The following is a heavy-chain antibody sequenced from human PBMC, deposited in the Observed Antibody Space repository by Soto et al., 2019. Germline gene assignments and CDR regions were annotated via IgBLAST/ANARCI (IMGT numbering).Heavy chain of an antibody. J-gene: IGHJ4*02. CDR3: ERVANPLYFHY. V-gene: IGHV3-21*01. CDR2: ISSSSSYI. Sequence: GGSLRLSCAASGFTFSSYSMNWVRQAPGKGLEWVSSISSSSSYIYYADSVKGRFTISRDNAKNSLYLQMNSLRAEDTAVYYCERVANPLYFHYCGQGALVTVYS. CDR1: GFTFSSYS.